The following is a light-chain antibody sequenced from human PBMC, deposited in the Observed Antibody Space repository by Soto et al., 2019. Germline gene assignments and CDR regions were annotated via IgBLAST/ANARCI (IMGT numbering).Light chain of an antibody. J-gene: IGKJ1*01. Sequence: DVQMTQSPSTLSASVGEGVTITRRARQSLSGWLAWDQQKPGQVPKLLIYDSSSFQSGVPFRFSGSGSGTDFTLTISSLQADDFATYYCQKYNSYSRTFGRGTKVEIK. V-gene: IGKV1-5*01. CDR1: QSLSGW. CDR2: DSS. CDR3: QKYNSYSRT.